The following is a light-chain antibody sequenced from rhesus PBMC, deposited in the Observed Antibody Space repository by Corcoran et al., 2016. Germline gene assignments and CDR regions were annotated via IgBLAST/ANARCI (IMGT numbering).Light chain of an antibody. CDR3: QQYDDLPLT. CDR2: AAS. Sequence: DIQMTQSPSSLSASVGDKVTITCHASQDISSWLAWYQQKPGKAPKPLIQAASSLQSRVPSRFSGSGAGTDYTLTISSLQPEDFASYYCQQYDDLPLTFGGGTKVEIK. V-gene: IGKV1-19*01. CDR1: QDISSW. J-gene: IGKJ4*01.